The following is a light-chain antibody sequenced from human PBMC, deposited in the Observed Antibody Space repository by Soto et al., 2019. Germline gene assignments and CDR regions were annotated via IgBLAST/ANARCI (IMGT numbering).Light chain of an antibody. J-gene: IGKJ5*01. CDR1: QSVSAF. CDR3: QQRSHWPPG. V-gene: IGKV3-11*01. CDR2: DAS. Sequence: EIVLTQSPASLSLSPGERATLSCRASQSVSAFLAWYQQKPGQAPRLLIYDASNRATGVPARFSGSGSGTDFTLTISSLEPEDLAVYYCQQRSHWPPGFGQGTRLEIK.